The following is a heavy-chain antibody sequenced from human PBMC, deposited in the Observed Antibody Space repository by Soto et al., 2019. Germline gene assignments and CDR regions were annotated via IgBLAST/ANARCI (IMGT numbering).Heavy chain of an antibody. V-gene: IGHV3-21*01. CDR3: AREELDY. CDR2: ISRSSIYI. D-gene: IGHD1-1*01. J-gene: IGHJ4*02. CDR1: GFTFSSFT. Sequence: XGSLRLSCAASGFTFSSFTMHWVRQAPGKGLEWVASISRSSIYIYYSDSLKGRVTIPRDNAKNSLYLQMDSPRVEDTAIYYCAREELDYWGQGTLVTVSS.